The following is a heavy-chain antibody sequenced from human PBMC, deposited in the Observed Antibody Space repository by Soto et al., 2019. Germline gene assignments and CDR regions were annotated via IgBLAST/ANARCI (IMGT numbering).Heavy chain of an antibody. CDR1: GGSISSGDYY. D-gene: IGHD2-2*01. CDR3: ARGGVVPATNWFDP. Sequence: SETLSLTCTVSGGSISSGDYYWSWIRQPPGKGLEWIGYIYYSGSTYYNPSLKSRVTISVDTSKNQFSLKLSSVTAADTAVYYCARGGVVPATNWFDPWGQGTLVTVPS. V-gene: IGHV4-30-4*01. J-gene: IGHJ5*02. CDR2: IYYSGST.